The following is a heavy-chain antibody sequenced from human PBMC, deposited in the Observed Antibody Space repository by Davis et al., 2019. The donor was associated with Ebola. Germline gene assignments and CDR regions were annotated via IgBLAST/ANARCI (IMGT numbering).Heavy chain of an antibody. CDR2: ISAYNGNT. J-gene: IGHJ4*02. CDR3: AALGYSSSWYPFDY. Sequence: ASVKVSCKASGYTFTSYGISWVRQAPGQGLEWMGWISAYNGNTNYAQKLQGRVTMTTDTSTSTAYMELRSLRSDDTAVYYCAALGYSSSWYPFDYWGQGTLVTVSS. CDR1: GYTFTSYG. D-gene: IGHD6-13*01. V-gene: IGHV1-18*01.